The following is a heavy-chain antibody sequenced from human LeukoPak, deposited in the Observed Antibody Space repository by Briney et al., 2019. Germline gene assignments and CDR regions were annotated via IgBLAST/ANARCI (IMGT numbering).Heavy chain of an antibody. Sequence: GGSLRLSCAASGFTFSPYWMSWVRQAPAKGLEGVANIKQDGSEKHYVDSVKGRFTISRDNAKNSLYLQMNSLRAEDTAVYYCARDRPPYGSGSYYNIWGQGTLVTVSS. CDR3: ARDRPPYGSGSYYNI. V-gene: IGHV3-7*01. J-gene: IGHJ4*02. D-gene: IGHD3-10*01. CDR2: IKQDGSEK. CDR1: GFTFSPYW.